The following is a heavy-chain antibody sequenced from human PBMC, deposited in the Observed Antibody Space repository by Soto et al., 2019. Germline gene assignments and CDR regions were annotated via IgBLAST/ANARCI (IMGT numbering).Heavy chain of an antibody. V-gene: IGHV1-46*01. CDR2: INPSDDST. CDR3: ARVNSGAFWYFDL. J-gene: IGHJ2*01. CDR1: AYTFSSNF. Sequence: QVQLVQSGAEVKKPGASMKISCTASAYTFSSNFIHWVRQAPGHSPEWMGLINPSDDSTAYAHSAQGRGTVTRATSTRTVYMELTRLRLADAAVYYCARVNSGAFWYFDLWARGTLGSVSS. D-gene: IGHD1-26*01.